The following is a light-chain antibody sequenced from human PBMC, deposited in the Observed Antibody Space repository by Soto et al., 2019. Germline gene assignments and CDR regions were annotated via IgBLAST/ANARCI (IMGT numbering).Light chain of an antibody. J-gene: IGLJ2*01. CDR3: QTGGTGVV. CDR2: LNSDGSH. Sequence: QPVLTQSPSASASLGASVKLTCTLSSGHSSYAIAWHQQQPEKGPRYLMKLNSDGSHSKGDGIPDRFSGSSSGAERYLTISSLQSEDEADYYCQTGGTGVVVGGGTKLTVL. CDR1: SGHSSYA. V-gene: IGLV4-69*01.